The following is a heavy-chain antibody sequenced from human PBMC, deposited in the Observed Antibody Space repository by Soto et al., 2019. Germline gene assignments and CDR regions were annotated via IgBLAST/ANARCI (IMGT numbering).Heavy chain of an antibody. CDR2: IIPIFGST. D-gene: IGHD2-21*01. CDR1: GGSVSTYT. CDR3: AREGARTSCTGDDCQQLYNGIDP. J-gene: IGHJ5*02. Sequence: QVQLVQSGAEVKKPGSSVRVSCRASGGSVSTYTITWVRQAPGQGLEWMGGIIPIFGSTTYAQRFQGRVTLTADESTSTAYMEMSSLTSEDTAVYYCAREGARTSCTGDDCQQLYNGIDPWGQGTLVTVSS. V-gene: IGHV1-69*01.